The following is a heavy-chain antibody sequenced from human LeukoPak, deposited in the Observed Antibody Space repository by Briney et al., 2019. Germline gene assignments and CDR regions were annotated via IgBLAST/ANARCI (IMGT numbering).Heavy chain of an antibody. CDR3: ARGFGGAFDI. D-gene: IGHD3-16*01. V-gene: IGHV4-39*07. CDR1: GGSISSTSYY. CDR2: FYNSGST. Sequence: PSETLSLTCTVSGGSISSTSYYWDWIRQPPGKGLEWIGNFYNSGSTHYSPSLKSRVTMSVDTSKNQFSLKLSSVTAADTAVYYCARGFGGAFDIWGQGTMVTVSS. J-gene: IGHJ3*02.